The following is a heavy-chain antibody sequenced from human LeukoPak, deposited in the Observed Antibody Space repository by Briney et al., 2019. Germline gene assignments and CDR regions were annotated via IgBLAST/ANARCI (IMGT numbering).Heavy chain of an antibody. J-gene: IGHJ4*02. CDR3: ARDPGGSYYGADY. Sequence: GGSLRLSCAASGFTFSSYSMNWVRQAPGKGLEWVSYISSSGSTIYYADSVKGRFTISRDNAKNSLYLQMNSLRAEDTAVYYCARDPGGSYYGADYWGQGTLVTVSS. CDR2: ISSSGSTI. V-gene: IGHV3-48*04. D-gene: IGHD1-26*01. CDR1: GFTFSSYS.